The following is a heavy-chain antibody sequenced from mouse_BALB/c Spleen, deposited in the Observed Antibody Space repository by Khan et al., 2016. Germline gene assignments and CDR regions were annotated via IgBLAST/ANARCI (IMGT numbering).Heavy chain of an antibody. D-gene: IGHD4-1*01. Sequence: EVELVESGGGLVQPGGSLRLSCATSGFTFTDYYMSWVRQPPGKALAWLGFIRNKANGYTTEYSASVKGRFTISRDNSQSILYLQMNTLRAEDSATYYCARGTGAWFAYWGQGTLVTVSA. J-gene: IGHJ3*01. V-gene: IGHV7-3*02. CDR1: GFTFTDYY. CDR2: IRNKANGYTT. CDR3: ARGTGAWFAY.